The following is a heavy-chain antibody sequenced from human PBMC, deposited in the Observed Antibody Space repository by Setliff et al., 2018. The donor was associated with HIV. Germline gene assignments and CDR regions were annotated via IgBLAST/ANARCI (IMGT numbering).Heavy chain of an antibody. Sequence: SETLSLTCTVSDDSIKSDNYYWSWVRQPAGKGLEWIGRVYITGRIHYNPSLKSRVSLSIDTSKNQFSLNLRSVTAADAAVYYCATLDPSGGNFLAYWGQGTLVTVSS. CDR1: DDSIKSDNYY. CDR3: ATLDPSGGNFLAY. D-gene: IGHD2-21*02. J-gene: IGHJ4*02. V-gene: IGHV4-61*02. CDR2: VYITGRI.